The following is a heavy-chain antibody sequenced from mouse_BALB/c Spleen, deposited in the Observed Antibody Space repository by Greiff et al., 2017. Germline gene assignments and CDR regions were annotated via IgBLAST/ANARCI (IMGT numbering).Heavy chain of an antibody. J-gene: IGHJ2*01. CDR2: IRNKANGYTT. CDR3: ERGNWPVFDY. V-gene: IGHV7-3*02. CDR1: GFTFTDYY. Sequence: EVKVEESGGGLVQPGGSLRLSCATSGFTFTDYYMSWVRQPPGKALEWLGFIRNKANGYTTEYSASVKGRFTISRDNSQSILYLQMNTLRAEDSATYYCERGNWPVFDYWGQGTTLTVSS. D-gene: IGHD4-1*01.